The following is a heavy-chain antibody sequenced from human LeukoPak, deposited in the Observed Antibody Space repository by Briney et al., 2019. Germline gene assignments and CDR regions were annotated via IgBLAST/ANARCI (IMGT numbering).Heavy chain of an antibody. CDR1: GGSISSYY. J-gene: IGHJ4*02. D-gene: IGHD1-20*01. CDR2: IYYSGST. CDR3: ARDNNWKIDY. Sequence: PSETLSLTRTVSGGSISSYYWSWIRQPPGKGLEWIGYIYYSGSTNYNPSLKSRVTISVDTSKNQFSLKLSSVTAADTAVYYCARDNNWKIDYWGQGTLVTVSS. V-gene: IGHV4-59*12.